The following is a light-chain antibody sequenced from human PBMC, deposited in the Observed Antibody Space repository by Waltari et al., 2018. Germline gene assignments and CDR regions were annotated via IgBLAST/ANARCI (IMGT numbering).Light chain of an antibody. J-gene: IGLJ3*02. V-gene: IGLV2-11*01. CDR1: SSAVGGYNS. Sequence: QSALTQPRSVSGSPGQSVTISCTGTSSAVGGYNSASWYQQHPGKAPQLMIYEVTKRPSGVPDRFSGSKSGNTASLTISGLQAEDETDYYCCSYADSYTWVFGGGTKVTVL. CDR3: CSYADSYTWV. CDR2: EVT.